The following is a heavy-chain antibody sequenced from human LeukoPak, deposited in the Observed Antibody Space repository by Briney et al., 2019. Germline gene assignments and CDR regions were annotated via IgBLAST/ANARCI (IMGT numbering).Heavy chain of an antibody. J-gene: IGHJ5*02. CDR1: GYSFTTHW. V-gene: IGHV5-51*01. CDR3: ASLPYCGGDCYPNWFDP. CDR2: IYPGGSDI. Sequence: GESLKISCKGSGYSFTTHWIGWVRQMPGKGLELMGIIYPGGSDIRYSPSFQGQVTISADKSISTAYLQWSSLKDSDTAMYYCASLPYCGGDCYPNWFDPWGQGTLVTVSS. D-gene: IGHD2-21*02.